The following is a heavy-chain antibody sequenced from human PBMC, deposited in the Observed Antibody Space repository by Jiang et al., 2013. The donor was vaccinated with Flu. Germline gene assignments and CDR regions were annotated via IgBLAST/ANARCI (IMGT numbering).Heavy chain of an antibody. Sequence: SGDSVSSNSAAWNWIRQSPSRGLEWLGRTYYRSKWYNDYAVSVKSRITINPDTSKNQFSLQLNSMTPEDTAVYYCARHTPGEQLLRSFYYGMDVWGKGTTVTVSS. CDR1: GDSVSSNSAA. CDR2: TYYRSKWYN. CDR3: ARHTPGEQLLRSFYYGMDV. J-gene: IGHJ6*04. D-gene: IGHD3-10*01. V-gene: IGHV6-1*01.